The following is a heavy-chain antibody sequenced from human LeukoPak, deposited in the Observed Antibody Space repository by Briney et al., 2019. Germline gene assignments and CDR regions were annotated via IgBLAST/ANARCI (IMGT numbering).Heavy chain of an antibody. V-gene: IGHV3-9*01. D-gene: IGHD6-19*01. Sequence: GGSLRLSCAASGFTFDDYAMHWVRQVPGKGLEWVSGISWNSNSIDYADSVKGRFTISRDNAKNSLYLQMNSLRAEDTALYYCAKDIIRLGLVQAFDIWGQGTMVTVSS. J-gene: IGHJ3*02. CDR3: AKDIIRLGLVQAFDI. CDR2: ISWNSNSI. CDR1: GFTFDDYA.